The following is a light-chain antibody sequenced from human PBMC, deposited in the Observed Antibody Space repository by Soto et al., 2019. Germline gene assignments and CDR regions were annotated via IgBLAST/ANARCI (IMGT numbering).Light chain of an antibody. Sequence: QSALTQPASVSGSPGQSITISCTGTSSDVGGYKYVSWYQQYPGKAPKLMIYDVSNRPSGVSNRFSGSKSGNTASLTISGLQAEDEADYYCSSYTSSSPDVFGTGTKLTVL. CDR1: SSDVGGYKY. CDR2: DVS. J-gene: IGLJ1*01. V-gene: IGLV2-14*03. CDR3: SSYTSSSPDV.